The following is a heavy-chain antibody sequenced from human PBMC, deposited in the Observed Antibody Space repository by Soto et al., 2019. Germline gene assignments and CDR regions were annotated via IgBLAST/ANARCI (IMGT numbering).Heavy chain of an antibody. D-gene: IGHD5-18*01. CDR1: GGSISSSSYY. J-gene: IGHJ6*02. CDR3: ARHGTEVTAYYYYGMDV. V-gene: IGHV4-39*01. CDR2: IYYSGST. Sequence: PSETLSLTCTVSGGSISSSSYYWGWIRQPPGKGLEWIGSIYYSGSTYYNPSLKSRVTISVDTSKNQFSLKLSSVTAADTAVYYCARHGTEVTAYYYYGMDVWGQGTTVTVSS.